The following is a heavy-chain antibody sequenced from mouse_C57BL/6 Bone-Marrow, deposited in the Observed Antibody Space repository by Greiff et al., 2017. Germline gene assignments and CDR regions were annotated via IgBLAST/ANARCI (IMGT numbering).Heavy chain of an antibody. CDR1: GFSFNTYA. CDR3: VRHGESLYYYAMDY. CDR2: IRSKSNNYAT. J-gene: IGHJ4*01. V-gene: IGHV10-1*01. Sequence: EVQRVESGGGLVQPKGSLKLSCAASGFSFNTYAMNWVRQAPGKGLEWVARIRSKSNNYATYYADSVKDRFTISRDDSESMLYLQMNNLKTEDTAMYYCVRHGESLYYYAMDYWGQGTSVTVSS.